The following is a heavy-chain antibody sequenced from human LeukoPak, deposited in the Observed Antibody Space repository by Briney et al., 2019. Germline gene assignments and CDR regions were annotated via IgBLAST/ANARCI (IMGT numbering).Heavy chain of an antibody. CDR1: GYSFTNYW. Sequence: GESLKISCKGSGYSFTNYWIAWVRQMPGRGLEWMGIIYPGDSDTRYSPSFQGQVTISGDRSISTTYLQWSSLKASDTAMYYCARGRYCTSTSCSHFDYWGQGTLVTVSS. D-gene: IGHD2-2*01. V-gene: IGHV5-51*01. J-gene: IGHJ4*02. CDR2: IYPGDSDT. CDR3: ARGRYCTSTSCSHFDY.